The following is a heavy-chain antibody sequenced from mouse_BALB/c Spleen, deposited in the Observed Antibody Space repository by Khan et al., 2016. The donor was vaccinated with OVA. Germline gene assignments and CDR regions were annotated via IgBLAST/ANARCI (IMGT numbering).Heavy chain of an antibody. Sequence: QIQLVQSGPELKKPGATVKISCKASGYTFTNYGMNWVKQAPGKGLKWMGWINTYTGEPTYADDFKGRFVFSLETSASTAYLQISNLKNEDMTTDFSAVISCYWYADVWGEGTTVTVSS. V-gene: IGHV9-1*02. CDR2: INTYTGEP. D-gene: IGHD6-2*01. CDR3: AVISCYWYADV. CDR1: GYTFTNYG. J-gene: IGHJ1*01.